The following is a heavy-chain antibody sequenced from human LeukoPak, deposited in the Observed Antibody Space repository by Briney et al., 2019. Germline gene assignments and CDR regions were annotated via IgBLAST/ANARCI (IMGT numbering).Heavy chain of an antibody. J-gene: IGHJ5*02. CDR2: IYPADSTT. V-gene: IGHV5-51*01. D-gene: IGHD3-10*01. CDR1: GYDFSTYW. Sequence: GESLQISCKGFGYDFSTYWIGWVRQVPGEGLGWVGIIYPADSTTHYSRSFQGQVTISVDKSISTAYLQWSSLKASDTAMYYCACRKYYSTWSDPWGQGTLVTV. CDR3: ACRKYYSTWSDP.